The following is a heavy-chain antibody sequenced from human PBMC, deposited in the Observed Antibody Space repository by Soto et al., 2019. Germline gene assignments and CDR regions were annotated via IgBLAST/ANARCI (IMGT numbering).Heavy chain of an antibody. D-gene: IGHD1-26*01. CDR1: GYTFTSYY. V-gene: IGHV1-46*01. J-gene: IGHJ4*02. CDR2: INPSGDST. Sequence: ASVKVSCKASGYTFTSYYMHWVRQAPGQGLEWMGIINPSGDSTSYAQKFQGRVTMTRDTSTSTVYMELSSLRSEDTAVYYCARVQWELLPYFDYWGQGTLVTVS. CDR3: ARVQWELLPYFDY.